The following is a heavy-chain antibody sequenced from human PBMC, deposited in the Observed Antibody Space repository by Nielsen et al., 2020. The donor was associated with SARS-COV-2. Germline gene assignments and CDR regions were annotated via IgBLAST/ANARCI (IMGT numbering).Heavy chain of an antibody. CDR2: MSYDGSRK. D-gene: IGHD3-22*01. CDR1: GFDFSTYA. CDR3: TREGYSDTSGPFNY. J-gene: IGHJ4*02. Sequence: GGSLRLSCAASGFDFSTYAMHWVRQAPGKGLEWVAVMSYDGSRKFDADSVKGRFTISRDNSKSTLYLQMNSLRTEDTAVYYCTREGYSDTSGPFNYWGQGTLVTVSS. V-gene: IGHV3-30-3*01.